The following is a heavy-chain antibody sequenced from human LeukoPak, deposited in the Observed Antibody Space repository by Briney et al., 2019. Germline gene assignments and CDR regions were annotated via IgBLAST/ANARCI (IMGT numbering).Heavy chain of an antibody. CDR2: INPSGCNT. V-gene: IGHV1-46*01. Sequence: ASVKASCKASGYTFTSYFMYWVRQAPGQGLEWMGIINPSGCNTNYAQRFQGRVTMTRDTSTSTVYMELSSLRSEDTAMYYCARDLGSGAFDIWGQGTMVTVSS. J-gene: IGHJ3*02. CDR3: ARDLGSGAFDI. CDR1: GYTFTSYF. D-gene: IGHD7-27*01.